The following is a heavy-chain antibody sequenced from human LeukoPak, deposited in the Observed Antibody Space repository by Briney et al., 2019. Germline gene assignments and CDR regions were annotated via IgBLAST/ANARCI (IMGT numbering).Heavy chain of an antibody. CDR1: GFTFSSYS. CDR2: ISSSSNYI. CDR3: AIMGLFDY. J-gene: IGHJ4*02. Sequence: PGGSLRLSCAASGFTFSSYSMNWVRQAPGKGLEWVSSISSSSNYIYYADSVKGRFTISRDNAKNSLYLQMNSLRAEDTAVYYCAIMGLFDYWGQGTLVTVSS. V-gene: IGHV3-21*01.